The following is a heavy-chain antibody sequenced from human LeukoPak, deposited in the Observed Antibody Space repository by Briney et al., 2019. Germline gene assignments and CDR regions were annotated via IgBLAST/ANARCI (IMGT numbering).Heavy chain of an antibody. J-gene: IGHJ6*03. V-gene: IGHV4-34*01. CDR1: GGSFSGYY. D-gene: IGHD3-10*01. CDR2: INHSGST. Sequence: PSETLSLTCAVYGGSFSGYYWSWIRQPPGKGLEWIGEINHSGSTNYNPSLKSRVTISVDTSKNQFSLKLSSVTAADTAVYYCARMGPPYLYYYYYMDVWGKGTTVTISS. CDR3: ARMGPPYLYYYYYMDV.